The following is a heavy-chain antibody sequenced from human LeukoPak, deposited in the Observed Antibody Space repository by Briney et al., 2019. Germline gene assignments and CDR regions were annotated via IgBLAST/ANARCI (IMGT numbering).Heavy chain of an antibody. CDR2: ISWNSGSI. D-gene: IGHD3-10*01. CDR1: GFTFDDYA. CDR3: AKDMGSTGTSSTRCFFDL. V-gene: IGHV3-9*01. Sequence: SGGSLRLSCAASGFTFDDYAMHWVRQAPGKGLEWVSGISWNSGSITYADSVKGRFTISRDNAKNSLYLQMNSLRAEDTALYYCAKDMGSTGTSSTRCFFDLGGRGTLVTVPS. J-gene: IGHJ2*01.